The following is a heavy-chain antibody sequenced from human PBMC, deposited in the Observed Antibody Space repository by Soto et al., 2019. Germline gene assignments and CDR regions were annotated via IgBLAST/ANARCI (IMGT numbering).Heavy chain of an antibody. CDR2: IYTRGST. V-gene: IGHV4-4*07. Sequence: QVQLQESGPGLVKPSETLSLTCTVSGGSISSYYWSWIRQPAGKGLEWIGRIYTRGSTNYNPSLQRRVSMSVDTSKTQCSLRLRSVTAADTAVYSCAREDTILGVVIYYYGMDVWCQGTTVTVSS. D-gene: IGHD3-3*01. CDR1: GGSISSYY. J-gene: IGHJ6*02. CDR3: AREDTILGVVIYYYGMDV.